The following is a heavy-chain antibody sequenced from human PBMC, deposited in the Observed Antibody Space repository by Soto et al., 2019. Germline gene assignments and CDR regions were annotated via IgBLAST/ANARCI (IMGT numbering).Heavy chain of an antibody. D-gene: IGHD3-9*01. CDR2: ISARGGGP. V-gene: IGHV3-23*01. J-gene: IGHJ4*02. CDR3: AKRLEGHPGYYSEDY. CDR1: GFTFRNYD. Sequence: EVQLLESGGGLVQPGGSLRLSCAASGFTFRNYDMSWVRQIPGKGLEWVSAISARGGGPYYRDSVRGRFSISRDNSKNQLELKMNSRRVEATAIYYCAKRLEGHPGYYSEDYWGQGTLVTVYS.